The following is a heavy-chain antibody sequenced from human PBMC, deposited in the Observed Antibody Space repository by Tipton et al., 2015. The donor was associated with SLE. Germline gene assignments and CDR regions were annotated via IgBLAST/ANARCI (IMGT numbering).Heavy chain of an antibody. J-gene: IGHJ4*02. CDR1: GNSFTSYW. D-gene: IGHD3-10*01. CDR2: IYPGDSET. CDR3: ARWDYGSGSSARY. Sequence: QLVQSGAEVKKPGESLKISCKGSGNSFTSYWIGWVRQMPGEGLEWMGIIYPGDSETRYSPSFQGQVTISADKSISTAYLQWSSLKASDTAKYYYARWDYGSGSSARYWDQGTLVTVSS. V-gene: IGHV5-51*03.